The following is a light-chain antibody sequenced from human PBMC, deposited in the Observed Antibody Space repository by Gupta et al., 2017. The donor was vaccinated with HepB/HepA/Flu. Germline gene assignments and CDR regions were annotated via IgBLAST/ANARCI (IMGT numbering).Light chain of an antibody. CDR3: RSSTSSSTWV. CDR2: DVS. J-gene: IGLJ2*01. Sequence: SALTQPASVSGSPGQSITISCPGTSSEVGGYNYVSWYQPHPDKAPKLMVFDVSNRPSGVADRFSGSESCTTASLTISGRPAEVEADYYYRSSTSSSTWVFGGGTKLTVL. CDR1: SSEVGGYNY. V-gene: IGLV2-14*03.